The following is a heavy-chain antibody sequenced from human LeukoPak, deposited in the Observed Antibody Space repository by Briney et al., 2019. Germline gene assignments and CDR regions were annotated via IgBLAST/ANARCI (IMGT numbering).Heavy chain of an antibody. V-gene: IGHV1-2*02. CDR2: INPNSGGT. J-gene: IGHJ3*02. Sequence: ASVKVSCKASGYTFTGYYMHWVRQAPGQGLEWMGWINPNSGGTNYAQKFQGRVTMTRDTPISTAYMELSRLRSDDTAVYYCARSYSSSWYYAFDIWAKGQWSPSLQ. CDR3: ARSYSSSWYYAFDI. CDR1: GYTFTGYY. D-gene: IGHD6-13*01.